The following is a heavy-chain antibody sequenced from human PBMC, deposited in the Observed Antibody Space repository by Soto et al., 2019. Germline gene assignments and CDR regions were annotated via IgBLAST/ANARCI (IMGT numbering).Heavy chain of an antibody. CDR3: ARESPAKDGSYFDY. J-gene: IGHJ4*02. V-gene: IGHV4-30-4*01. Sequence: KPSETLSLTCTVSGGSISSGDYYWSWIRQPPGKGLEWIGYIYYSGSTYYNPSLKSRVTISVDTSKNQFSLKLSSVTAADTAVYYCARESPAKDGSYFDYWGQGTLVTVSS. CDR1: GGSISSGDYY. CDR2: IYYSGST.